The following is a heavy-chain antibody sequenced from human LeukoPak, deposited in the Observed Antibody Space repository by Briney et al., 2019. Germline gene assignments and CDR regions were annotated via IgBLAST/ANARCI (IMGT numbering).Heavy chain of an antibody. CDR1: GGTFSSYA. J-gene: IGHJ4*02. V-gene: IGHV1-69*13. CDR3: ARDHHDILTVPFDY. CDR2: IIPIFGTA. D-gene: IGHD3-9*01. Sequence: SVKVSCKASGGTFSSYAISWVRQAPGQGLEWMGGIIPIFGTANYAQKFQGRVTITADESTSTAYMELSSLRSEDTAVYYCARDHHDILTVPFDYWGQGTLVTVSS.